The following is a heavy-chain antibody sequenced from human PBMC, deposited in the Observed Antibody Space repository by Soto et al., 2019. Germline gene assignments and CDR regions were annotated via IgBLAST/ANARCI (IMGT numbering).Heavy chain of an antibody. CDR2: IYYSGST. V-gene: IGHV4-31*03. CDR3: ARALTTVTLFDP. J-gene: IGHJ5*02. Sequence: QVQLQESGPGLVKPSQTLSLTCTVSGGSISSGGYYWSWIRQHPGKGLEWIGYIYYSGSTHYNPPLXSXLTISVDTSKNQFSLQLSSVTAADTAVYYCARALTTVTLFDPWGQGTLVTVSS. D-gene: IGHD4-17*01. CDR1: GGSISSGGYY.